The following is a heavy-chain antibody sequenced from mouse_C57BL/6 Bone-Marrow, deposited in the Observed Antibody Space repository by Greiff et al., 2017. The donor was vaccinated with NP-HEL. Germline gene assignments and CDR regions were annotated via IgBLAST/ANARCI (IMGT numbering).Heavy chain of an antibody. V-gene: IGHV1-50*01. CDR2: IDPSDSYT. D-gene: IGHD1-1*01. Sequence: QVQLQQPGAELVKPGASVKLSCKASGYTFTTYWMQWVKQRPGQGLEWIGEIDPSDSYTNYNQKFKGKATLTVDTSSSPANMQLSRLTSEDSAVYYCARKAYYGRSYEFAYWGQGTLVTVSA. J-gene: IGHJ3*01. CDR3: ARKAYYGRSYEFAY. CDR1: GYTFTTYW.